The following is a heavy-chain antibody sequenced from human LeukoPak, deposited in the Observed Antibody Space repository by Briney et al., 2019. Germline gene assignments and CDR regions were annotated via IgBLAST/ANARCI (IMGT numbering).Heavy chain of an antibody. Sequence: GGSLRLSCTASGFTFTNYAVNWVRQVPGKGLEWGSAVSAGGDNTYYANFVKGRFTISRDNSNNTLFPQMNSLRAEDTAIYYCAKDSQYDFVWGSYHYTGYYYMDVWGKGTTVTVSS. CDR1: GFTFTNYA. V-gene: IGHV3-23*01. D-gene: IGHD3-16*02. CDR2: VSAGGDNT. CDR3: AKDSQYDFVWGSYHYTGYYYMDV. J-gene: IGHJ6*03.